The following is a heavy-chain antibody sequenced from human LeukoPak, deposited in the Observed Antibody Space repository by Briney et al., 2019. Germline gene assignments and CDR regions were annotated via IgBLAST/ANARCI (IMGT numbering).Heavy chain of an antibody. Sequence: PSETLSLTCAVYGGSLSGHYWSWIRQPPGKGLEVIGEINHSGSTTYNPSLKSRVTISVDTSKNQFSLKLTSVTAADTAVYYCARNEDCSGGSCYNWFDPWGQGTLVTVSS. CDR1: GGSLSGHY. D-gene: IGHD2-15*01. V-gene: IGHV4-34*01. CDR3: ARNEDCSGGSCYNWFDP. CDR2: INHSGST. J-gene: IGHJ5*01.